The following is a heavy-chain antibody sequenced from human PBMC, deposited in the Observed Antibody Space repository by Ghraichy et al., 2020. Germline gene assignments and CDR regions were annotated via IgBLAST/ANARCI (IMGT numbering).Heavy chain of an antibody. D-gene: IGHD2-15*01. Sequence: SVKVSCKASGGTFSSYAISWVRQAPGQGLEWMGGIIPIFGTANYAQKFQGRVTITADESTSTAYMELSSLRSEDTAVYYCARDDRVVAPAAFDIWGQGTMVTVSS. J-gene: IGHJ3*02. V-gene: IGHV1-69*13. CDR1: GGTFSSYA. CDR2: IIPIFGTA. CDR3: ARDDRVVAPAAFDI.